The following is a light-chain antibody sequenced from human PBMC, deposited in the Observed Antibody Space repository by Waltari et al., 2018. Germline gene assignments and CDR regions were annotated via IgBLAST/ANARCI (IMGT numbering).Light chain of an antibody. V-gene: IGLV1-40*01. J-gene: IGLJ3*02. CDR2: GNS. Sequence: QSVLTPPPSVSGAPGQRVTISCTGSSPNIGAGYDVHWYQQLPGTAPKLLIYGNSNRPSGVPDRFSGPKSGTSASLAITGLQAEDEADYYCQSYDSSLSGWVFGGGTKLTVL. CDR1: SPNIGAGYD. CDR3: QSYDSSLSGWV.